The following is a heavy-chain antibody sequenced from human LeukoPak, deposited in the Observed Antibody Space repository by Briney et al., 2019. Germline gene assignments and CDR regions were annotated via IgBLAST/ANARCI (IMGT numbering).Heavy chain of an antibody. CDR2: IYTSGST. J-gene: IGHJ5*02. D-gene: IGHD2-15*01. CDR1: GGSISSGNYF. CDR3: ASECSGGSCYGWFDP. Sequence: SQTLSLTCTVSGGSISSGNYFWTWIRQPAGKGLEWIRRIYTSGSTNYNPSLKSRVTLSVDTSKNQFSLKLTSVTAADTAVYYCASECSGGSCYGWFDPWGQGTLVTVSS. V-gene: IGHV4-61*02.